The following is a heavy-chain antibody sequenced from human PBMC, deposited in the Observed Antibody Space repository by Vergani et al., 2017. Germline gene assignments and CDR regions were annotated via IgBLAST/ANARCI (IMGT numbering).Heavy chain of an antibody. CDR1: GFTLNTYG. CDR3: ANSVIAGNVGVAYFGMDV. D-gene: IGHD2/OR15-2a*01. J-gene: IGHJ6*02. CDR2: IRYDGSSE. V-gene: IGHV3-30*02. Sequence: QVQILQSGGGVVQPGGSLRLSCTLSGFTLNTYGIHWVRQAQGKGLEWVSFIRYDGSSEYYGDSVKGRFTISRDKSQNTVNLQMNSLRTEDTAVYFCANSVIAGNVGVAYFGMDVWGRGPRSPSP.